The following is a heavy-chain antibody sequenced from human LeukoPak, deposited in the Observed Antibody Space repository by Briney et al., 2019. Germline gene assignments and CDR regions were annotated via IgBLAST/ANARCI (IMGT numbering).Heavy chain of an antibody. D-gene: IGHD3-22*01. Sequence: GASVKVSCKASGYTFTSYGISWVRQAPGQGLEWMGWISAYNGNTNYAQKLQGRVTMTTDTSTSTAYMELRILRSDDTAVYYCAREYYYDSSGYYHYWGQGTLVTVSS. CDR1: GYTFTSYG. V-gene: IGHV1-18*01. CDR3: AREYYYDSSGYYHY. CDR2: ISAYNGNT. J-gene: IGHJ4*02.